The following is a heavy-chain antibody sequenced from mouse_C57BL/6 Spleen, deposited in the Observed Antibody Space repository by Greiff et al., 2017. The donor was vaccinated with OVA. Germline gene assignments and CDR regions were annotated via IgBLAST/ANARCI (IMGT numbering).Heavy chain of an antibody. CDR2: IYPGDGDT. CDR3: ARGKLYFDY. CDR1: GYAFSSSW. V-gene: IGHV1-82*01. Sequence: VKLMESGPELVKPGASVKISCKASGYAFSSSWMNWVKQRPGKGLEWIGRIYPGDGDTNYNGKFKGKATLTADKSSSTAYMQLSSLTSEDSAVYFCARGKLYFDYWGQGTTLTVSS. J-gene: IGHJ2*01.